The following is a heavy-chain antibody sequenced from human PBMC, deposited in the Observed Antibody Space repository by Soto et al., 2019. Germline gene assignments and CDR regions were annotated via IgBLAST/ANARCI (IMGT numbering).Heavy chain of an antibody. CDR2: ISYDGSNK. Sequence: QVQLVESGGGVVQPGRSLRLSCAASGFTFSSYGMHWVRQAPGKGLEWVAVISYDGSNKYYADSVKGRFTISRDNSTNPLYLQMNSLRAEDTAVYYCAKRLLWFGEGGDWFDPWGQGTLVTVSS. J-gene: IGHJ5*02. V-gene: IGHV3-30*18. CDR1: GFTFSSYG. CDR3: AKRLLWFGEGGDWFDP. D-gene: IGHD3-10*01.